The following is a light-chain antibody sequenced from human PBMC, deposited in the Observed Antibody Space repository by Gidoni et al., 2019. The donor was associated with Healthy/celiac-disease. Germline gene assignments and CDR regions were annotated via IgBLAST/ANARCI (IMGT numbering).Light chain of an antibody. CDR3: SSYTSSSTVAV. CDR1: SSDVGGYNY. Sequence: QSALTQPSSVSGSPGQSIPISCTGTSSDVGGYNYVSWYQHHPGKAPTLMIYHVSNRPSGVSNRFSGSKSGNTASLTISGLQAEDDADYYCSSYTSSSTVAVFGGGTQLTVL. CDR2: HVS. V-gene: IGLV2-14*03. J-gene: IGLJ7*01.